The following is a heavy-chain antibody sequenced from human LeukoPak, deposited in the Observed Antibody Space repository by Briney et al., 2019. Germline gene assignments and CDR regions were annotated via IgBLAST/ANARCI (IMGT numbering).Heavy chain of an antibody. CDR3: ARDPHIAAAGTVFDY. CDR2: INHRGGT. V-gene: IGHV4-34*01. J-gene: IGHJ4*02. D-gene: IGHD6-13*01. CDR1: GWSFSGYY. Sequence: SETLSLTCAVYGWSFSGYYWSWIRQPPGKGLEWIGEINHRGGTNYNPSLKSRVTVSVDTSKNQFSLKLSSVTAADTAVYYCARDPHIAAAGTVFDYWGQGTLVTVSS.